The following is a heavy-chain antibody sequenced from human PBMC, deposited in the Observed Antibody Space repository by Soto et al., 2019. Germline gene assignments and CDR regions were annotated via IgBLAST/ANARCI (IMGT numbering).Heavy chain of an antibody. CDR1: GGSFSGYY. D-gene: IGHD4-4*01. J-gene: IGHJ4*02. CDR2: INHSGST. CDR3: ARGQRWLQSYFDY. Sequence: SETLSLTCAVYGGSFSGYYWSWIRQPPGKGLEWIGEINHSGSTNYNPSLKSRVTISVDTSKNQFSLKLSSVTAADTAVYYCARGQRWLQSYFDYWGQGTQVTVSS. V-gene: IGHV4-34*01.